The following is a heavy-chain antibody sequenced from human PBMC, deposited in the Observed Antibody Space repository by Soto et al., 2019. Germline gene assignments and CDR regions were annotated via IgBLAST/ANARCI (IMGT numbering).Heavy chain of an antibody. CDR3: ATPGGRDFNAFDV. J-gene: IGHJ3*01. Sequence: GESLKISCQASGYTFTRNWIGWVRQMPGKGLEWMGIIFPIDSDTRYSPSSQCQVTISADNSISTAYLQWSSLKASDTAIYYCATPGGRDFNAFDVWGQGTMVTVSS. CDR2: IFPIDSDT. D-gene: IGHD2-21*02. V-gene: IGHV5-51*01. CDR1: GYTFTRNW.